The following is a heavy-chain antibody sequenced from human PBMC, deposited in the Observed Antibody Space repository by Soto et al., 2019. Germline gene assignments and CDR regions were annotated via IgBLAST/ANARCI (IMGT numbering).Heavy chain of an antibody. CDR1: GGSISSSSYY. CDR3: ARGDIVVVVAARLGGFDY. J-gene: IGHJ4*02. Sequence: SETLSLTCTVSGGSISSSSYYWGWIRQPPGKGLEWIGSIYYSGSTYYNPSLKSRVTISVDTSKNQFSLKLSSVTAADTAVYYCARGDIVVVVAARLGGFDYWGQGTLVTVSS. CDR2: IYYSGST. V-gene: IGHV4-39*01. D-gene: IGHD2-15*01.